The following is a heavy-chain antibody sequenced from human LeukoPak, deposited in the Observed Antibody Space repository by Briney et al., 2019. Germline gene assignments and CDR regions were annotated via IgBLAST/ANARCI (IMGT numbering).Heavy chain of an antibody. Sequence: SETLSLTCTVSGDSISSSSYYWGWTRQPPGKGLEWIGNIYYSGSTYYNPSLKSRVTISVDRSKNQFSLNLNSVTAADTAVYYCARYGLLGLSEINAFDIWGQGTMVTVSS. D-gene: IGHD2-2*01. V-gene: IGHV4-39*07. J-gene: IGHJ3*02. CDR1: GDSISSSSYY. CDR3: ARYGLLGLSEINAFDI. CDR2: IYYSGST.